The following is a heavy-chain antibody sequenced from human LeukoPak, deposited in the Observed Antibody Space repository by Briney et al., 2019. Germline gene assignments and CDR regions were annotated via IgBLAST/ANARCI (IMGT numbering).Heavy chain of an antibody. CDR3: ARKTSGHDFDY. CDR1: GYTFTSYG. J-gene: IGHJ4*02. D-gene: IGHD2-15*01. V-gene: IGHV1-18*01. Sequence: GSVKVSCKASGYTFTSYGISWVREAPGQGLEWMGWISAYNGNTNYAQKLQGRVTMTTDTSTSTAYMELRSLRSDDTAVYYCARKTSGHDFDYWGQGTLVTVSS. CDR2: ISAYNGNT.